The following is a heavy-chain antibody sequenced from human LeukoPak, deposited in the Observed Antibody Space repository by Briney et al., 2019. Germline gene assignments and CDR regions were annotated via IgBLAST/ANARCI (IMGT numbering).Heavy chain of an antibody. D-gene: IGHD3-3*01. CDR3: ARDPKFPFLEWLSHNWYFDL. J-gene: IGHJ2*01. V-gene: IGHV3-33*08. CDR1: GFTVSSNY. Sequence: GGSLRLSCAASGFTVSSNYMSWVRQAPGKGPEWVAVIWYDGSNKYYGDSVKGRFTISRDNSKNTLYLQMNSLRAEDTAVYYCARDPKFPFLEWLSHNWYFDLWGRGTLVTVSS. CDR2: IWYDGSNK.